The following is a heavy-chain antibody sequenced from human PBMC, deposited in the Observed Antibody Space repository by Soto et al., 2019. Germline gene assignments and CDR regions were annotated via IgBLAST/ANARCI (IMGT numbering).Heavy chain of an antibody. V-gene: IGHV1-2*02. CDR3: ARDRRAYCGGDCPGGY. D-gene: IGHD2-21*02. CDR1: GYTFNRYH. Sequence: QVQLVQSGAELKKPGASVKVSCKASGYTFNRYHLHWVRQVPGQGLEWMGWMNPNIGDASYAQKFQGRITMTWDTAISTASLELSSLTSDDTAVYYCARDRRAYCGGDCPGGYWGQGTLVTVSS. J-gene: IGHJ4*02. CDR2: MNPNIGDA.